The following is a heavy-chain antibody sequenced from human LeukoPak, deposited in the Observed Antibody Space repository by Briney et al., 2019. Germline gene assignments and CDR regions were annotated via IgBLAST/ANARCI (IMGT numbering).Heavy chain of an antibody. CDR3: ARETELSGMDV. D-gene: IGHD1-1*01. Sequence: ASVKVSCKASGYTSTGQYMHWVRQAPGQGLEWMAWINPNSGGTNYAQKFQGRVTMTRGTSISTAYMEVSRLRSDDTAVYYCARETELSGMDVWGQGTTVTVSS. CDR1: GYTSTGQY. CDR2: INPNSGGT. J-gene: IGHJ6*02. V-gene: IGHV1-2*02.